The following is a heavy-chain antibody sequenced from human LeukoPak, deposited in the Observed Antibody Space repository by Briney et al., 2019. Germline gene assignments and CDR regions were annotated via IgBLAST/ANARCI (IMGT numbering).Heavy chain of an antibody. V-gene: IGHV3-23*01. CDR2: MSGSGDVT. J-gene: IGHJ4*02. CDR3: AKRPSGVVVVAAFIDY. D-gene: IGHD2-15*01. CDR1: GFTFSSYG. Sequence: PGGSLRLSCAASGFTFSSYGISWVRQAPGRGLEWVSSMSGSGDVTYYASSVKGRFAISRDNSKSTVYLQMNSLRAEDTAVYYCAKRPSGVVVVAAFIDYWGQGTLVTVSS.